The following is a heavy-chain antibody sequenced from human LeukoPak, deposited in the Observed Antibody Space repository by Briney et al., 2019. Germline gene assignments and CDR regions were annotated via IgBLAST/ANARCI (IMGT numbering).Heavy chain of an antibody. Sequence: GGSLRLSCAASGFTVGYNYMTWVRQAPGKGLEWVAAIYNSGSTYYADSVKGRFTISRDNSKNTMYLQMNSLKGEDTAVYYCARRSNPPGRIDHWGQGTLVAVSS. D-gene: IGHD1-14*01. V-gene: IGHV3-66*04. CDR3: ARRSNPPGRIDH. CDR2: IYNSGST. J-gene: IGHJ4*02. CDR1: GFTVGYNY.